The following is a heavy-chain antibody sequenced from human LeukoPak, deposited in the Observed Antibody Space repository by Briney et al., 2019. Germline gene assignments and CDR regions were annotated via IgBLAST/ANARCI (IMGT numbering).Heavy chain of an antibody. CDR1: GYSFTSYW. J-gene: IGHJ4*02. Sequence: GESLKISTKGSGYSFTSYWIGWVRQMPGKGLEWMGIIYPGDSETRNSPSFQGQVTISADKSINTAYLQWSSLKASDTAMYYCARKMGCSGGSCHYFDYWGQGTLVTVSS. CDR2: IYPGDSET. V-gene: IGHV5-51*01. D-gene: IGHD2-15*01. CDR3: ARKMGCSGGSCHYFDY.